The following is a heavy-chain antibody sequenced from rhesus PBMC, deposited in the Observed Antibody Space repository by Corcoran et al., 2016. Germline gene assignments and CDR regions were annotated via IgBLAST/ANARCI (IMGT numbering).Heavy chain of an antibody. Sequence: QVQLQESGPGLVKPSETLSLTCAVSGASIRTYWWRWIRQPPGKGLEWIGEINGNSGSTYYNPSLKSRVTISKDASKNQFSLNLNSLTAADTAVYYCARDRGVATSNWGQGVLVTVSS. CDR2: INGNSGST. V-gene: IGHV4-80*01. J-gene: IGHJ4*01. CDR1: GASIRTYW. D-gene: IGHD4-29*01. CDR3: ARDRGVATSN.